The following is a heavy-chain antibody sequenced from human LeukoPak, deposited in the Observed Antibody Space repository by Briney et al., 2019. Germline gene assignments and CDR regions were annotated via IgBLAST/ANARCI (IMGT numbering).Heavy chain of an antibody. J-gene: IGHJ4*02. Sequence: ASVKVSCKASGGTFSSYAISWVRQAPGQGLEWMGGIIPIFGTANYAQKFQGRVTITTDESTSTAYMELSSLRSEDTAVYYCARGGIVVVPAAENPYFDYWGQGTLVTVSS. CDR1: GGTFSSYA. V-gene: IGHV1-69*05. CDR3: ARGGIVVVPAAENPYFDY. CDR2: IIPIFGTA. D-gene: IGHD2-2*01.